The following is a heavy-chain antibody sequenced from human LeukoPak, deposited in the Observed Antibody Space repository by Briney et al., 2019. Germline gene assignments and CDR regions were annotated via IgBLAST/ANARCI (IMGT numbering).Heavy chain of an antibody. Sequence: GGSLRLSCAASGFTFSTYFLTWVRQAPGKGLEWVANINQDGTEKQYVDSVKGRFTISRDNAKNSLYLQMNSLRAEDTAVYYCARDRAVAGLLDYWGQGTLVTVSS. J-gene: IGHJ4*02. V-gene: IGHV3-7*01. CDR3: ARDRAVAGLLDY. CDR1: GFTFSTYF. D-gene: IGHD6-19*01. CDR2: INQDGTEK.